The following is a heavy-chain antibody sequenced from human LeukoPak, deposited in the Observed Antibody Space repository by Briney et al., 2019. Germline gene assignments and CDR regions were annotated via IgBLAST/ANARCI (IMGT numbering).Heavy chain of an antibody. Sequence: SETLSLTCAVYGGSFSGYYWSWIRQPPGKGLEWIGEINHSGSTNYNPSLKSRVTISVDTSKNQFSLKLSSVTAADTAVYYCARGSGSSGWYLHWGQGTLVTVSS. V-gene: IGHV4-34*01. D-gene: IGHD6-19*01. CDR1: GGSFSGYY. J-gene: IGHJ4*02. CDR2: INHSGST. CDR3: ARGSGSSGWYLH.